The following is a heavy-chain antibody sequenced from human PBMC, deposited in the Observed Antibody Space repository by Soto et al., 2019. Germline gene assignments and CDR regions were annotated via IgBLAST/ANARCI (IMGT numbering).Heavy chain of an antibody. CDR2: MDPNSGST. V-gene: IGHV1-8*01. CDR1: GYTFTSYD. D-gene: IGHD3-3*01. CDR3: ARERKFDFWRKGLDV. Sequence: QAQLVQSGAEVKKPGASVKVSCKASGYTFTSYDINWVRQAPGQGLEWRGWMDPNSGSTGYAQNFQGRVTMTRKISINTAHMELSSLRSEDTAVYYCARERKFDFWRKGLDVWGQGTTVTVSS. J-gene: IGHJ6*02.